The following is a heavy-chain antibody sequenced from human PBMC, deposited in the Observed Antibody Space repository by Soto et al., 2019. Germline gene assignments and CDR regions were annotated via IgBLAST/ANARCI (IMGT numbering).Heavy chain of an antibody. D-gene: IGHD3-22*01. V-gene: IGHV4-31*03. J-gene: IGHJ4*02. CDR1: GGSISSGGYY. CDR2: IYYSGST. Sequence: TLSLTCTVSGGSISSGGYYWSWIRQHPGKGLEWIGYIYYSGSTYYNPSLKSRVTISVDTSKNQFSLKLSSVTAADTAVYYCARSGETYYYDSSGYYFLGYWGQGTLVTVSS. CDR3: ARSGETYYYDSSGYYFLGY.